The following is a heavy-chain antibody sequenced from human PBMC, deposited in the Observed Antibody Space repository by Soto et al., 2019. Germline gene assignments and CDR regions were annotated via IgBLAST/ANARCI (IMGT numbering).Heavy chain of an antibody. J-gene: IGHJ4*02. CDR1: GGSISSGHYY. CDR2: ISYSGNT. D-gene: IGHD1-7*01. CDR3: ATMGTPATGLFYFDN. V-gene: IGHV4-30-4*01. Sequence: SETLSLTCTVSGGSISSGHYYWSWIRQPPGKGLEWIGFISYSGNTYYSASLKSRVTISVDTSKNQFSLNLSFVTAADTAVYYCATMGTPATGLFYFDNWGQGTLVTVPQ.